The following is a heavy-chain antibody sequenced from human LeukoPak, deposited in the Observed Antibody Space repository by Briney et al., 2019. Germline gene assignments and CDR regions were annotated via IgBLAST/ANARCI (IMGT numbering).Heavy chain of an antibody. Sequence: PGGSLRLSCAASGFTFRSYAMNWVRQAPGKGLEWVSAISGSCDSTYYADSVKGRFTISRDNSQNTLYLQMNSLGAEDTAIYYCAKDRIASPPQGRFDPWGQGTLVTVSS. CDR1: GFTFRSYA. D-gene: IGHD6-6*01. V-gene: IGHV3-23*01. J-gene: IGHJ5*02. CDR2: ISGSCDST. CDR3: AKDRIASPPQGRFDP.